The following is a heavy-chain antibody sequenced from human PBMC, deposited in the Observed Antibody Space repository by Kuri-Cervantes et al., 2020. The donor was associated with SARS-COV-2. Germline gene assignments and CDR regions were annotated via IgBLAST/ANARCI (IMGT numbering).Heavy chain of an antibody. D-gene: IGHD4-23*01. CDR1: GGSISSSSYY. V-gene: IGHV4-39*07. Sequence: SETLSLTCTVSGGSISSSSYYWGWIRQPPGKGLEWIGSIYYSGSTYYNPSLKSRATISVDTSKNQFSLKLSSVTAADTAVYYCARDGGSRAYYYYMDVWGKGTTVTVSS. CDR2: IYYSGST. J-gene: IGHJ6*03. CDR3: ARDGGSRAYYYYMDV.